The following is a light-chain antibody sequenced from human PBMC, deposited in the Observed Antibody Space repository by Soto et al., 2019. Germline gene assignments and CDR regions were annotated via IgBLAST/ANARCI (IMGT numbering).Light chain of an antibody. V-gene: IGKV1-39*01. CDR3: QQSYRTPHT. CDR1: QGGSAY. Sequence: DIQMPQSPSSLAASVGDRVTITCRASQGGSAYLLWYQQRQGRAPKLLIYASSNLLSWVPSRFSSSGSETHFTLTISSQQPEDFATYYCQQSYRTPHTFGQGTKLETK. CDR2: ASS. J-gene: IGKJ2*01.